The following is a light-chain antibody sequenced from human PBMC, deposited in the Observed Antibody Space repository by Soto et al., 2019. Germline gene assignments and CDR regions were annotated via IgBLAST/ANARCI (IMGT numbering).Light chain of an antibody. CDR2: GAS. Sequence: EIVMTQSPATLSVSPGERATLSCRASQSVSSNLAWYQQKPGLAPRLLIYGASTRATGIPARFSGSGSGTDFTLTISRLEPEDFAVYYCQQYGSSPRFTFGPGTKVDIK. CDR1: QSVSSN. J-gene: IGKJ3*01. V-gene: IGKV3-15*01. CDR3: QQYGSSPRFT.